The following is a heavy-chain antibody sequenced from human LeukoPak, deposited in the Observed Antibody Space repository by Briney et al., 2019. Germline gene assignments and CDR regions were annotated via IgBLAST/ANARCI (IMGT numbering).Heavy chain of an antibody. CDR3: ARWNYYEISGRVFDY. V-gene: IGHV4-59*08. CDR1: GAFFSRYY. Sequence: SETLSLTCSASGAFFSRYYWSWVRQPPGKGLEWIGNVYYTERADYNPSLKSRVTISIDTSKTQFSLRLSSVTAADTAVYYCARWNYYEISGRVFDYWGQGTLVSVSS. CDR2: VYYTERA. D-gene: IGHD3-22*01. J-gene: IGHJ4*02.